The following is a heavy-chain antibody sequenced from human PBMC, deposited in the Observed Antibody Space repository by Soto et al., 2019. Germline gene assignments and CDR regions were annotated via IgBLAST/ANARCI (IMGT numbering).Heavy chain of an antibody. CDR1: GYAFTTYG. J-gene: IGHJ4*02. CDR3: ARGRYGDY. D-gene: IGHD1-1*01. V-gene: IGHV1-18*01. Sequence: QVHLVQSGAEVKKPGASVKVSCKGSGYAFTTYGITWVRQAPGQGLEWMGWISAHNGNTNYAQKLQGRVTVTRDTSTSPASMGLSSLRSDDTAVYYCARGRYGDYWGQGALVTVSS. CDR2: ISAHNGNT.